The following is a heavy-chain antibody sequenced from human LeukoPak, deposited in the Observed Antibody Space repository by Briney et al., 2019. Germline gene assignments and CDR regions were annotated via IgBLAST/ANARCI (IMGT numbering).Heavy chain of an antibody. J-gene: IGHJ4*02. Sequence: PSETLSLTCTLSGGSIGPFFWTWLRQSAGKGLECIGRVSASWKSYYNPSLKSRLTMSLDESKNQFSLRLNSVTAADTAVYYCARGLRVAVAGYYFDSWGQGILVTVPS. CDR1: GGSIGPFF. CDR2: VSASWKS. D-gene: IGHD6-19*01. V-gene: IGHV4-4*07. CDR3: ARGLRVAVAGYYFDS.